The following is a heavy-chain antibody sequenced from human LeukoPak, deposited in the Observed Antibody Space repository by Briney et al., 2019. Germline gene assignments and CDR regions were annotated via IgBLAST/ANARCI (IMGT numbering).Heavy chain of an antibody. CDR2: IHDDGNKK. CDR3: AKDYYDFWSDHNWFDP. Sequence: GGSLRLSCAASGFTFSIFGMHWVRQAPGKGLEWVAVIHDDGNKKYYADSVRGRFTISRDNSKNTVDLQMNSLRAEDTAVYYCAKDYYDFWSDHNWFDPWGQGTLVTVSS. J-gene: IGHJ5*02. D-gene: IGHD3-3*01. V-gene: IGHV3-30*02. CDR1: GFTFSIFG.